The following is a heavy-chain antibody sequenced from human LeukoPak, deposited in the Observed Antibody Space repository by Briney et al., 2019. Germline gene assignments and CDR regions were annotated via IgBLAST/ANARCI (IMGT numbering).Heavy chain of an antibody. V-gene: IGHV4-59*01. D-gene: IGHD1-7*01. Sequence: PSETLSLTCTVSGGSISSYYWSWIRQPPGKGLEWIGYIYYSGSTNYDPSLKSRVTISVDTSKNQFSLKLSSVTAADTAVCYCARGSWNYVWFDPWGQGTLVTVSS. CDR2: IYYSGST. J-gene: IGHJ5*02. CDR1: GGSISSYY. CDR3: ARGSWNYVWFDP.